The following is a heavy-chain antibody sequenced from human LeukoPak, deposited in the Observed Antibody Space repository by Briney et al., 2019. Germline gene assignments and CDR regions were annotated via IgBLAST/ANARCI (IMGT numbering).Heavy chain of an antibody. CDR2: ITWNGGST. CDR1: GFTFNDHG. D-gene: IGHD1-26*01. Sequence: GGSLRLSCAASGFTFNDHGMNWVRQAPGKGLEWVSGITWNGGSTDYADSVKGRFTISRDNAKNSLYLQMSSLRDEDTALYYCARDRSYGAFASWGQGTLVTVSS. CDR3: ARDRSYGAFAS. J-gene: IGHJ4*02. V-gene: IGHV3-20*04.